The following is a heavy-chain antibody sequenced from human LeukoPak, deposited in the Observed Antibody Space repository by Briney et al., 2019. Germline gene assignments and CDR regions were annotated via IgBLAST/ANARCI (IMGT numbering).Heavy chain of an antibody. CDR3: ARDRRGYRHGMDV. Sequence: GRSLRLSCAASGFTFSSYAMHWVRQAPGKGLEWEAVISYDGSNKYYADSVKGRFTISRDNSKNTLYLQMNSLKAEDTAVYYCARDRRGYRHGMDVWGQGTTVTVSS. V-gene: IGHV3-30*04. D-gene: IGHD3-22*01. CDR1: GFTFSSYA. CDR2: ISYDGSNK. J-gene: IGHJ6*02.